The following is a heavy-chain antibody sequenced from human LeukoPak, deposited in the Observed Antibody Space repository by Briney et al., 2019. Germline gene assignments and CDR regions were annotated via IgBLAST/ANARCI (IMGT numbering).Heavy chain of an antibody. Sequence: GGSLRLSCAASGFTFSSYSMNWVRQAPGKGLEWVSSISSSSYIYYADSVKGRFTISRDNAKNSLYLQMNSLRAEDTAVYYCARVVGSSWQLYYFDYWGQGTLVTVSS. J-gene: IGHJ4*02. CDR3: ARVVGSSWQLYYFDY. CDR1: GFTFSSYS. D-gene: IGHD6-13*01. V-gene: IGHV3-21*01. CDR2: ISSSSYI.